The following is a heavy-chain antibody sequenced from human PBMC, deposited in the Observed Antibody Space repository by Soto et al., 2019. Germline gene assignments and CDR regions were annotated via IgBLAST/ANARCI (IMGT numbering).Heavy chain of an antibody. CDR1: GFTFSSYG. Sequence: QVQLVESGGGEVQPGRSLRLSCAASGFTFSSYGMHWVRQAPGKGLEWVAVIWYDGSNKYYADSVKGRFTISRDNSKNTLYLQMNGLRAEDTAVYYGAGDAYDSRGRGGDFDYWGQGTLVTVSS. J-gene: IGHJ4*02. V-gene: IGHV3-33*01. D-gene: IGHD3-22*01. CDR2: IWYDGSNK. CDR3: AGDAYDSRGRGGDFDY.